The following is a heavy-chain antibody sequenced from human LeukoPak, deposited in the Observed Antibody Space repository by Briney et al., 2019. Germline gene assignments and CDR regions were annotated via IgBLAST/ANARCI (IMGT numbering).Heavy chain of an antibody. J-gene: IGHJ6*02. CDR2: IYDSGST. Sequence: SETLSLTCTVSGGSISSYYWSWIRQPPGRGLEWIGYIYDSGSTNYNPSLKSRVTISVDTSKNQFSLKLSSVTAADTAVYYCARVGGTNYYYYGMDVWGQGTTVTVSS. D-gene: IGHD1-1*01. V-gene: IGHV4-59*01. CDR3: ARVGGTNYYYYGMDV. CDR1: GGSISSYY.